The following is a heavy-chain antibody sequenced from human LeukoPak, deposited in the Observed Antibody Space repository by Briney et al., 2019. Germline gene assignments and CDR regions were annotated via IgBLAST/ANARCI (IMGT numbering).Heavy chain of an antibody. V-gene: IGHV4-39*07. J-gene: IGHJ4*02. CDR2: IYYSGNT. D-gene: IGHD3-16*01. CDR1: GGSISSTNYY. CDR3: ASLRRGELYSLGY. Sequence: SETLSLTCTVSGGSISSTNYYWAWIRQPPGKGLEWIGTIYYSGNTYYNPSLKSRVTISVDTSKNQFSLKLSSVTAADTAVYYCASLRRGELYSLGYWGQGTLVTVSS.